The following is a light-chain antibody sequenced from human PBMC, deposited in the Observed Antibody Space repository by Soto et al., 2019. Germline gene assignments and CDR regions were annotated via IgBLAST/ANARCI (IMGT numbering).Light chain of an antibody. V-gene: IGLV1-40*01. CDR3: QSYDSSLNAVV. Sequence: QSVLTQPPSVSGAPGQGVTISCTGSRSNIGAGYDVHWYQQLPGTAPKLLIYDNNNRPSGVPDRFSGSKSGTSASLAITGLQAEDEADYYCQSYDSSLNAVVFGGGTKLTVL. CDR2: DNN. J-gene: IGLJ2*01. CDR1: RSNIGAGYD.